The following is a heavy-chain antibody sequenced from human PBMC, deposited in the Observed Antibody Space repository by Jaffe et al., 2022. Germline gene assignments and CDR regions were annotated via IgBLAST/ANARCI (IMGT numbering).Heavy chain of an antibody. D-gene: IGHD4-17*01. V-gene: IGHV3-23*01. CDR1: GFTFSSYA. CDR2: ISGSGGST. Sequence: EVQLLESGGGLVQPGGSLRLSCAASGFTFSSYAMSWVRQAPGKGLEWVSAISGSGGSTYYADSVKGRFTISRDNSKNTLYLQMNSLRAEDTAVYYCAKDSFTDYGDYVGEGFDYWGQGTLVTVSS. CDR3: AKDSFTDYGDYVGEGFDY. J-gene: IGHJ4*02.